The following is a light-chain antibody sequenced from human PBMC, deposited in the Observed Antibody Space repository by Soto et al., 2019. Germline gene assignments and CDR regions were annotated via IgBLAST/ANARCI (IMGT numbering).Light chain of an antibody. J-gene: IGKJ4*01. CDR1: QSVSSY. Sequence: EIVLTQSPATLSLSPGERATLSCRASQSVSSYLAWYQQKPGQAPRLLIYGASNRATGIPARFSGSGSGTDFTLTISSLEPEDFAVYYCQQRSNWPSTLGGGTKVDIK. CDR2: GAS. CDR3: QQRSNWPST. V-gene: IGKV3-11*01.